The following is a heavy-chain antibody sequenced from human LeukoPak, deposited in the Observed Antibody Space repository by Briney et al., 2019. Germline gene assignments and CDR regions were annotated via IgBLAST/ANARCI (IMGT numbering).Heavy chain of an antibody. CDR3: ALGYCGGGSCYAREYFQH. J-gene: IGHJ1*01. CDR1: GGSISSGGYY. V-gene: IGHV4-31*03. D-gene: IGHD2-15*01. CDR2: IYYSGST. Sequence: SQTLSLTCTVSGGSISSGGYYWTWVRQHPGKGLEWIGYIYYSGSTYYNPSLKSRVTISVDTSKNQFSLRLSSVTAADTAVYYCALGYCGGGSCYAREYFQHWGQGTLVTVSS.